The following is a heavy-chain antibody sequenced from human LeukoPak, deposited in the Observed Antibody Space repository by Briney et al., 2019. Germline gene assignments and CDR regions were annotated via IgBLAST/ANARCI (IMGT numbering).Heavy chain of an antibody. CDR3: ARDYYDSSGDAFDI. CDR1: GFTFGSYG. J-gene: IGHJ3*02. Sequence: GGSLRLSCAASGFTFGSYGMHWVRQAPGKGLEWVAVISYHGRNIYYADSVKGRFTISRDNSKNTLYLQMNSLRAEDTAVYYCARDYYDSSGDAFDIWGQGTMVTVSS. D-gene: IGHD3-22*01. V-gene: IGHV3-30*03. CDR2: ISYHGRNI.